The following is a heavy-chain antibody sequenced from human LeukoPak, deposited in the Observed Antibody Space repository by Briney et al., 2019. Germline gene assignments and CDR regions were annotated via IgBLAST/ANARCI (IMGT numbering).Heavy chain of an antibody. CDR3: AKEGGIFGVVIN. J-gene: IGHJ4*02. CDR1: GFTFSNDW. CDR2: IKSKIDGGAT. V-gene: IGHV3-15*07. Sequence: PGGSLRLSCAASGFTFSNDWMNWVRRAPGKGLEWVGRIKSKIDGGATDYAAPVKGRFTISRDGSKNTLYLQMNSLRAEDTAVYYCAKEGGIFGVVINWGQGTLVAVSS. D-gene: IGHD3-3*01.